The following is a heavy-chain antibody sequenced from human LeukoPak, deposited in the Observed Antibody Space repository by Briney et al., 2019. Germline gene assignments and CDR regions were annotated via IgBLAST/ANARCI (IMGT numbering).Heavy chain of an antibody. CDR3: ARHREGDFFGNYYYMDV. D-gene: IGHD2-21*02. Sequence: SETLSLTCAVYGGSFSGYYWGWIRQPPGKGLEWIGNMYYSGRPYYNPSLKSRVTISVDTSKKQFSLKLSSVTAADTAVYYCARHREGDFFGNYYYMDVWGKGTTVTISS. J-gene: IGHJ6*03. CDR1: GGSFSGYY. V-gene: IGHV4-34*01. CDR2: MYYSGRP.